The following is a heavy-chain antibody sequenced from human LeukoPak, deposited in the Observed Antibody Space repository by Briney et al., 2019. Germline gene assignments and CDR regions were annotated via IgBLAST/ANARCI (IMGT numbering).Heavy chain of an antibody. CDR2: ISSSSSTI. CDR3: ARDTTYDSSGYYYGGVDY. J-gene: IGHJ4*02. V-gene: IGHV3-48*01. Sequence: GGSLRLSCAASGFTFSSYSMNWVRQAPGKGLEWVSYISSSSSTIYYADSVKGRFTISRDNAKNSLYLQMNSLRAEDTAVYYCARDTTYDSSGYYYGGVDYWGQGTLVTVSS. CDR1: GFTFSSYS. D-gene: IGHD3-22*01.